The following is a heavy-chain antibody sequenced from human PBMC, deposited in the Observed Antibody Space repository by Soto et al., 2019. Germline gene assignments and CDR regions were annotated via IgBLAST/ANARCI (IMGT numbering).Heavy chain of an antibody. D-gene: IGHD1-26*01. CDR1: GFTFSSYG. CDR3: AKDSGGSFYDGVDF. Sequence: QVQLLESGGGVVQPGRSLRLSCAASGFTFSSYGMHWVRQAPGRGLESVAVISYDGRSENYADSVKGRFTISRDNFMNALHLEMNSLRGEDTAVYYCAKDSGGSFYDGVDFWGQGTLVTVSS. J-gene: IGHJ4*02. V-gene: IGHV3-30*18. CDR2: ISYDGRSE.